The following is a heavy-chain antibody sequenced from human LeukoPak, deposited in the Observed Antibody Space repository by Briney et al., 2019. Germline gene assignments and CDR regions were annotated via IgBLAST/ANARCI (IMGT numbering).Heavy chain of an antibody. V-gene: IGHV3-30*02. J-gene: IGHJ4*02. CDR3: AKIPSSWYYFDQ. CDR1: GFTFSSYG. CDR2: IRYDGSNK. D-gene: IGHD6-13*01. Sequence: GGSLRLSCAASGFTFSSYGMHWVRQAPGKGLEWVAFIRYDGSNKYYADSVKGRFTISRDNSKNTLYLQMNSLRAEDTAVYYCAKIPSSWYYFDQWGQGTLVTVSS.